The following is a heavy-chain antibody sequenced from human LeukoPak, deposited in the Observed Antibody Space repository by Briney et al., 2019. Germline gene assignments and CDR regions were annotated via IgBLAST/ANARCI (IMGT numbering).Heavy chain of an antibody. Sequence: ASVKVSCKASGYTFTTYTIHWVRQAPGQRLEWMGWINAGNGHTKSSQKFQGRVTMTTDTSTSTAYMELRSLGSDDTAVYYCARDRSSGWTGVFDYWGQGTLVTVSS. V-gene: IGHV1-3*01. D-gene: IGHD6-19*01. CDR1: GYTFTTYT. CDR3: ARDRSSGWTGVFDY. CDR2: INAGNGHT. J-gene: IGHJ4*02.